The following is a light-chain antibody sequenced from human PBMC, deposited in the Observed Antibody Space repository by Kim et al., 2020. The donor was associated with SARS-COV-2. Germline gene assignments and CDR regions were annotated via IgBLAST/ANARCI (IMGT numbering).Light chain of an antibody. V-gene: IGKV1-5*03. CDR1: QGHNIL. Sequence: ASVGDRATTPCRARQGHNILLAWYQHKPGKAPEVLIYRESTLESGVPSRFSGSGSETEFTLTISSLQPDDFATYYCQQYNSYPYSFGQGTKLEI. CDR2: RES. CDR3: QQYNSYPYS. J-gene: IGKJ2*03.